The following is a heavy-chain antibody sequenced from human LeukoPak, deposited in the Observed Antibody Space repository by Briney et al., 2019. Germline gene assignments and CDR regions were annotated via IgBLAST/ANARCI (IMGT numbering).Heavy chain of an antibody. J-gene: IGHJ6*03. CDR3: XRDPTTLTIFGNYYYMDX. V-gene: IGHV4-61*02. CDR2: IYTSGSA. CDR1: GGSISSGSYY. Sequence: NPSETLSLTCTVSGGSISSGSYYWSWIRQPAGKGLEWIGRIYTSGSANYNPSLKSRVTISVDTSKNQFSLKLSSVTAADTAVYYCXRDPTTLTIFGNYYYMDXWGKGXXVTV. D-gene: IGHD3-3*01.